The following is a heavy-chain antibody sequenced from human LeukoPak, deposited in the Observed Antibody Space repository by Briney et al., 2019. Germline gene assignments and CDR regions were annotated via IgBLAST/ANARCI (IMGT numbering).Heavy chain of an antibody. D-gene: IGHD3-22*01. CDR3: AKMLLIYYDSSGGAFDI. Sequence: GGSLRLSCVASGFTFSSYWMSWVRQAPGKGLEWVSGISGSGVNTYYADSVKGRRTISRDNSKNTLYLQMNSLRAEDTAVYYCAKMLLIYYDSSGGAFDIWGQGTMVTISS. CDR2: ISGSGVNT. J-gene: IGHJ3*02. CDR1: GFTFSSYW. V-gene: IGHV3-23*01.